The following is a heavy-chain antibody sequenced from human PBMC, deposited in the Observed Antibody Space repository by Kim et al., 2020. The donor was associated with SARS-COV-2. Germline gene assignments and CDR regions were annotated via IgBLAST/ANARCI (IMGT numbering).Heavy chain of an antibody. CDR3: ARTGQQLEYYYYYYGMDV. D-gene: IGHD6-13*01. V-gene: IGHV3-30*04. CDR1: GFTFSSYA. J-gene: IGHJ6*02. Sequence: RGSLRLSCAASGFTFSSYAMHWVRQAPGKGLEWVAVISYDGSNKYYVDSVKGRFTISRDNSKNTLYLQMNSLRAEDTAVYYCARTGQQLEYYYYYYGMDVWGQGTTVTVSS. CDR2: ISYDGSNK.